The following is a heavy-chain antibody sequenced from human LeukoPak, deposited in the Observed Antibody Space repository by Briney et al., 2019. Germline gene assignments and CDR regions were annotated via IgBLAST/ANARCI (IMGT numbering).Heavy chain of an antibody. CDR2: IYYSGST. D-gene: IGHD3-22*01. CDR3: ARGKEGGYFHFYFDY. V-gene: IGHV4-59*12. J-gene: IGHJ4*02. Sequence: SETLSLTCTVSGGSISSYYWSWIRQPPGKGLEWIGYIYYSGSTNYNPSLKSRVTISVDTSENQFSLKLSSVTAADTAVYYCARGKEGGYFHFYFDYWGQGTLVTVSS. CDR1: GGSISSYY.